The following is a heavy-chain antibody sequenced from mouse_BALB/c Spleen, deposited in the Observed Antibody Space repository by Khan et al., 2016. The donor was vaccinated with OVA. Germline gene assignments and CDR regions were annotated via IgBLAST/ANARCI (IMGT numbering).Heavy chain of an antibody. J-gene: IGHJ2*01. V-gene: IGHV1-5*01. CDR3: TSPCDSYYFDY. CDR2: INPGNSDT. CDR1: GYSFTSYW. D-gene: IGHD2-4*01. Sequence: VQLKQSGTVLARPGASVKMSCKASGYSFTSYWMHWVKQRPGQGLEWIGAINPGNSDTRYNQKFKGKAKLTTVKSASTAYMELSSLTTEDSAVYYCTSPCDSYYFDYWGQGTLLTVSA.